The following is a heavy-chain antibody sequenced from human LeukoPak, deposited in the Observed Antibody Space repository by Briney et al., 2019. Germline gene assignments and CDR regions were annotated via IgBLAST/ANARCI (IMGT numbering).Heavy chain of an antibody. CDR1: GFTFSSYG. CDR3: AKKPRYSSDYYYMDV. V-gene: IGHV3-23*01. D-gene: IGHD5-18*01. Sequence: GGSLRLSCAASGFTFSSYGMSWVRQAPGKGLEWVSAISGSGGSTYYADSVKGRFTISRDNSKNTLYLQMNSLRAEDTAVYYCAKKPRYSSDYYYMDVWGKGTTVTISS. J-gene: IGHJ6*03. CDR2: ISGSGGST.